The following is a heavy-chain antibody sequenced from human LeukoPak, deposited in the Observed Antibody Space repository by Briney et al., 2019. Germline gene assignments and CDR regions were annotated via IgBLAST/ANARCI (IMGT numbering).Heavy chain of an antibody. D-gene: IGHD5-18*01. CDR3: ARDSGYSYGAFDP. CDR2: IRYDGSNK. Sequence: PGGSLRLSCAASGFTFSSYGMHWVRQAPGKGLEWVAFIRYDGSNKYYADSVKGRFTISRDNAKNTLYLQMNSLRAEDTAVYYCARDSGYSYGAFDPWGQGTLVTVSS. V-gene: IGHV3-30*02. CDR1: GFTFSSYG. J-gene: IGHJ5*02.